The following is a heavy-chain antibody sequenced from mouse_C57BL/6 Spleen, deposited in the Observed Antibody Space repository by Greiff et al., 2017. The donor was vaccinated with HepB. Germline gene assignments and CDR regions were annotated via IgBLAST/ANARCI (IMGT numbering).Heavy chain of an antibody. CDR1: GYTFTSYW. D-gene: IGHD1-1*01. J-gene: IGHJ1*03. CDR2: IYPGSGST. CDR3: ARRIVYYYGSSYVDWYFDV. Sequence: QVQLQQSGAELVKPGASVKMSCKASGYTFTSYWITWVKQRPGQGLEWIGDIYPGSGSTNYNEKFKSKATLTVDTSSSTAYMQLSSLTSEDSAVYYCARRIVYYYGSSYVDWYFDVWGTGTTVTVSS. V-gene: IGHV1-55*01.